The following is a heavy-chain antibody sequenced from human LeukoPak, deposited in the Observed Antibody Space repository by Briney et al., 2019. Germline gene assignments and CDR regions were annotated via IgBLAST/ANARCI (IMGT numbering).Heavy chain of an antibody. J-gene: IGHJ4*02. V-gene: IGHV3-66*02. Sequence: QTGGSLRLSCAASGFTVNSNYMSWVRQAPGKGLEWVSVIYSGGCTYYADSVKGRFTISRDISKSTLYLQMNSLRPEDTAVYYCARDLWDATGFWGQGTLVTVSS. CDR2: IYSGGCT. CDR1: GFTVNSNY. D-gene: IGHD3-3*01. CDR3: ARDLWDATGF.